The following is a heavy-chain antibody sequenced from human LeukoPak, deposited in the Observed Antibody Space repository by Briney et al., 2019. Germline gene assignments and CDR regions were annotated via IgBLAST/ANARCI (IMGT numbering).Heavy chain of an antibody. CDR2: IYHSGST. J-gene: IGHJ4*02. CDR3: ARGRDGYNFLNRGEYYYFDY. CDR1: GGSISSGNW. V-gene: IGHV4-4*02. D-gene: IGHD5-24*01. Sequence: SGTLSLTCAVSGGSISSGNWWSWVRQSPGRGLEWIGEIYHSGSTNYNPSLKSRVTISVDTSKNQFSLKLNSVTAADTAVYYCARGRDGYNFLNRGEYYYFDYWAQGTLVTVSS.